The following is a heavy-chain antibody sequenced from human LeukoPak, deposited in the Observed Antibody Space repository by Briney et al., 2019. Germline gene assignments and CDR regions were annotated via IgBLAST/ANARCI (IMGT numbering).Heavy chain of an antibody. CDR1: GFTFSSYG. CDR3: AKGDCSGGSCYFDDYYYGMDV. V-gene: IGHV3-33*03. J-gene: IGHJ6*02. Sequence: GGSLRLSCAASGFTFSSYGMHWVRQAPGKGLEWVAVIWYGGSNKYYADSVKGRFTISRDNGKNSLYLQMNSLGVEDTALYYCAKGDCSGGSCYFDDYYYGMDVWGQGTTVTVSS. CDR2: IWYGGSNK. D-gene: IGHD2-15*01.